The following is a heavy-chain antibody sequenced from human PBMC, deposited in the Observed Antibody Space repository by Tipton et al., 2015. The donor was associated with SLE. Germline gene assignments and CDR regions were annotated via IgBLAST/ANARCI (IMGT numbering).Heavy chain of an antibody. D-gene: IGHD6-13*01. CDR1: GFTFDDYA. CDR3: ARGRQQLSQGAMDV. J-gene: IGHJ6*02. V-gene: IGHV3-9*01. Sequence: SLRLSCAASGFTFDDYAMHWVRQAPGKGLEWVSGISWNSGSIGYADSVKGRFTISRDNAKNSLYLQMNSLRAEDTALYYCARGRQQLSQGAMDVWGQGTTVTVSS. CDR2: ISWNSGSI.